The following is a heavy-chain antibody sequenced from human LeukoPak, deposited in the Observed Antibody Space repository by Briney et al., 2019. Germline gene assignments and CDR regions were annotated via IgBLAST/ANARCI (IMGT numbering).Heavy chain of an antibody. CDR1: GFTFGDYA. Sequence: GGSLRLSCTASGFTFGDYAMSWFRQAPGKGLEWVGFIRSKAYGGTTEYAASVKGRFTISRDDSKSIAYLQMNSLKTEDTAVYYCTRVSRGYGDYVDYWGQGTLVTVSS. J-gene: IGHJ4*02. CDR2: IRSKAYGGTT. V-gene: IGHV3-49*03. D-gene: IGHD4-17*01. CDR3: TRVSRGYGDYVDY.